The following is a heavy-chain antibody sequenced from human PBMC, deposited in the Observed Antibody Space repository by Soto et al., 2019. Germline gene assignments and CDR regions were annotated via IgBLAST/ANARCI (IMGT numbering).Heavy chain of an antibody. V-gene: IGHV4-34*01. J-gene: IGHJ5*01. Sequence: SETLSLTCAVYGGSFSGHSWTWIRQSPGKGLEWIGDINHSGRVNYSPSLKSRVTISLDTSKNQFSLTLSAVTAADTAMYYCSTRAYDTNGYYRFDPWGQGTQVTVSS. CDR3: STRAYDTNGYYRFDP. CDR2: INHSGRV. CDR1: GGSFSGHS. D-gene: IGHD3-22*01.